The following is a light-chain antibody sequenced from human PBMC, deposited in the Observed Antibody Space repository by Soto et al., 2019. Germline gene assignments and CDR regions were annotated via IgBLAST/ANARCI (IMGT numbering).Light chain of an antibody. J-gene: IGKJ1*01. V-gene: IGKV1-5*01. Sequence: DIQMTQSPSTLSASVGDRFTITCRASQSISSGLAWYQQKPGKSPKLLIYDASSLESGVPSRFSGSGSGTEFTLTISSLQPDDFATYYCQQYNSYPGTFGQGTKVEIK. CDR3: QQYNSYPGT. CDR1: QSISSG. CDR2: DAS.